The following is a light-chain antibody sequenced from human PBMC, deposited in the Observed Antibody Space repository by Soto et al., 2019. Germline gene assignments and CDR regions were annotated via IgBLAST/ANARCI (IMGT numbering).Light chain of an antibody. CDR3: SSYTSISTWV. CDR1: SSDVGGHNL. CDR2: DVS. Sequence: QSALTQPASVSGSPGQSITISCAGTSSDVGGHNLVSWYQHYPGKAPKLMIYDVSNWPSGVSNRFSGSKSGNTASLTISALQAEDEADYYCSSYTSISTWVFGGGTKLTVL. J-gene: IGLJ3*02. V-gene: IGLV2-14*03.